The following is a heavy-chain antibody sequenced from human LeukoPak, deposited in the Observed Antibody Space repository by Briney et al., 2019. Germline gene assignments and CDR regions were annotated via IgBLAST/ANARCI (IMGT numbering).Heavy chain of an antibody. D-gene: IGHD5-18*01. CDR2: IYTSGST. V-gene: IGHV4-61*02. CDR3: ARARVQLWSSDAFDI. Sequence: SQTLSLTCTVPGGSISGGSYYWSWIRQPAGKGLEWIGRIYTSGSTNYNPSLKSRVTISVDTSKNQFSLKLSSVTAADTAVYYCARARVQLWSSDAFDIWGQGTMVTVSS. CDR1: GGSISGGSYY. J-gene: IGHJ3*02.